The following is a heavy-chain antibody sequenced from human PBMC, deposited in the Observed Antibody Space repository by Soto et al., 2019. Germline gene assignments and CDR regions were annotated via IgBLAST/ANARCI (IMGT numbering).Heavy chain of an antibody. D-gene: IGHD2-15*01. CDR1: GLTGRSDF. Sequence: GGALRLSCSTAGLTGRSDFMSLGRRAPGKVLEWVACISNDGSNKYYADSVKGRFTISRDNSKNTLYLQMTSLRDEDTAVYYCARDYLVIPHRVIDYWGQGTLVTVSS. V-gene: IGHV3-30*03. CDR3: ARDYLVIPHRVIDY. J-gene: IGHJ4*02. CDR2: ISNDGSNK.